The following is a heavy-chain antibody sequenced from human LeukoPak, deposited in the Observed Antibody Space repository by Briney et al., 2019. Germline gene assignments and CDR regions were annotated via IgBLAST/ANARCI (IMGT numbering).Heavy chain of an antibody. J-gene: IGHJ6*03. D-gene: IGHD2-2*01. CDR2: INHSGST. CDR1: GGSFSGYY. CDR3: ARGKGTSCFFSCYMDV. V-gene: IGHV4-34*01. Sequence: SETLSLTCAVYGGSFSGYYWGWIRQPPGKGLEWIGEINHSGSTNYDPSLKSRVTSSVDTSKNQFSLKPSSVTAADTAVYYCARGKGTSCFFSCYMDVWGKGTTVTVSS.